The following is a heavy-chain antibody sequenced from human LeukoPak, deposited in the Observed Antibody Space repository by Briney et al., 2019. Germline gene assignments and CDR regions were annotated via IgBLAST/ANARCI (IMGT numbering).Heavy chain of an antibody. V-gene: IGHV4-30-4*01. CDR2: IYYSGST. D-gene: IGHD2-15*01. J-gene: IGHJ6*04. CDR1: GGSISSGDYY. Sequence: PSETLSLTCTVSGGSISSGDYYWSWIRQPPGKGLEWIGYIYYSGSTYYNPSLKSRVTIPVDTSKNQFSLKLSSVTAADTAVYYSGRAKALLYYYYGMDVWGKGTTVTVSS. CDR3: GRAKALLYYYYGMDV.